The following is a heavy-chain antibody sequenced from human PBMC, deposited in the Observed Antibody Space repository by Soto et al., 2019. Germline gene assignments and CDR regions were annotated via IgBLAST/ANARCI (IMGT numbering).Heavy chain of an antibody. Sequence: SATLCLTWAVSGGSVTSLGYSWSWIRQPPGKGLEWMGYIYHTGSTYYNPSVKGRVAISADESISTAYLQWSSLSASDTAIYYCARGVGANDYWGQGTQVTVSS. V-gene: IGHV4-30-2*01. CDR3: ARGVGANDY. CDR1: GGSVTSLGYS. D-gene: IGHD1-26*01. CDR2: IYHTGST. J-gene: IGHJ4*02.